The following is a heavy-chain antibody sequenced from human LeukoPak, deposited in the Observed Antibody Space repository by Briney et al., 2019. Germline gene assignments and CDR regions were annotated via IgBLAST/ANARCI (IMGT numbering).Heavy chain of an antibody. Sequence: GGSLRLSCAASGFTFSSYWMSWVRQAPGKGLEWVANIKQDGSEKYYVGSVKGRFTISRDNAKNSLYLQMNSLRAEDTAVYYCVYGDYYYSYFDYWGQGTLVTVSS. D-gene: IGHD4-17*01. J-gene: IGHJ4*02. CDR2: IKQDGSEK. V-gene: IGHV3-7*01. CDR3: VYGDYYYSYFDY. CDR1: GFTFSSYW.